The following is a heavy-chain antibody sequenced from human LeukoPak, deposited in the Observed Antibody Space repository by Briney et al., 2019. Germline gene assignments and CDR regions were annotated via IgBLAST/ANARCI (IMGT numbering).Heavy chain of an antibody. CDR2: MNPNSGNT. D-gene: IGHD2-2*02. CDR1: GYTFTGYD. Sequence: GASVKLSCKASGYTFTGYDINWVRQATGQGLECMGWMNPNSGNTGYAQKFQGRVTMTRNTSISTAYMELSSLRSEDTAVYYCAKDSRYCSSTSCYRAYWGQGTLVTVSS. V-gene: IGHV1-8*01. J-gene: IGHJ4*02. CDR3: AKDSRYCSSTSCYRAY.